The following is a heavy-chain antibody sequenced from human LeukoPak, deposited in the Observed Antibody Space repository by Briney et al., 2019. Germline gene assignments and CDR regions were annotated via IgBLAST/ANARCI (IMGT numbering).Heavy chain of an antibody. Sequence: GGSLRLSCAASGFTFSSYSMNWVRQAPGKGLEWVSYISSSSSTIYYADSVKGRFTISRDNAKNSLYLQMNSLRAEDTAVYYCARDSRMYSSGWYEDYYYYMDVWGKGTTVTVSS. V-gene: IGHV3-48*04. D-gene: IGHD6-19*01. CDR2: ISSSSSTI. CDR1: GFTFSSYS. J-gene: IGHJ6*03. CDR3: ARDSRMYSSGWYEDYYYYMDV.